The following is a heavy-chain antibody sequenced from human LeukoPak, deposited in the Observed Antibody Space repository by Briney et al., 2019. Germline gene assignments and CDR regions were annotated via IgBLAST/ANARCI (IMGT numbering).Heavy chain of an antibody. J-gene: IGHJ6*02. CDR1: GGSISSYY. V-gene: IGHV4-59*08. D-gene: IGHD4-17*01. Sequence: MASETLSLTCTVSGGSISSYYWSWIRQPPGKGLEWIGYIYYSGSTNYNPSLKSRVTISVDTSKNQFSLKLSSVTAADTAVYYCAIVPTVTRGMDVWGQGTTVTVSS. CDR3: AIVPTVTRGMDV. CDR2: IYYSGST.